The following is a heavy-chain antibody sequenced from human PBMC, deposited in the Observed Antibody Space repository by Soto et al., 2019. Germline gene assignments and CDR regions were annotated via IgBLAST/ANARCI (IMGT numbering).Heavy chain of an antibody. V-gene: IGHV3-30-3*01. CDR3: ARAYEGAFDI. Sequence: PGGSLRLSCAASEFTFSSYAMHWVRQAPGKGLEWVAVISYDGSNKYYADSVKGRFTISRDNSKNTLYLQMNSLRAEDTAVYYCARAYEGAFDIWGQGTMVT. CDR1: EFTFSSYA. D-gene: IGHD5-12*01. J-gene: IGHJ3*02. CDR2: ISYDGSNK.